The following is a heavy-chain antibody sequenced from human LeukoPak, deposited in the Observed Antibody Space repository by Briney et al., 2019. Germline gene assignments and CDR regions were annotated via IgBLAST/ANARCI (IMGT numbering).Heavy chain of an antibody. Sequence: SETLSLTCTVSGYSISSGYYWGWIRQPPGKGLEWIGYVYYSGSTNYNPSLKSRVTISADTSKNQFSLRLSSVTAADTAVYYCARGLNNRKSGRRFDVFEIWGQGTMVTVSS. D-gene: IGHD3-3*01. CDR3: ARGLNNRKSGRRFDVFEI. J-gene: IGHJ3*02. V-gene: IGHV4-38-2*02. CDR2: VYYSGST. CDR1: GYSISSGYY.